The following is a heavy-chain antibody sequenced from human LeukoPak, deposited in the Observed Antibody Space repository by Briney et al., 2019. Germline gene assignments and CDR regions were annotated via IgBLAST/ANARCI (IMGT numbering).Heavy chain of an antibody. Sequence: ASVRVSSKTFGYTFTYYYLHWVRQAPGQGVEWMGWFKPNSVGTNSAQKFQGRVTITSDTSITTAYMELTSLRSDDTAVYYCAREAPGSGNFDFWGQGTLVTVSS. D-gene: IGHD3-10*01. CDR1: GYTFTYYY. CDR3: AREAPGSGNFDF. J-gene: IGHJ4*02. CDR2: FKPNSVGT. V-gene: IGHV1-2*02.